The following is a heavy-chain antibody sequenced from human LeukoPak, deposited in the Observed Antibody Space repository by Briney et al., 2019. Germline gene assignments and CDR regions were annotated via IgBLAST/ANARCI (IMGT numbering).Heavy chain of an antibody. CDR3: ARSVPDYTRFDY. CDR1: GFTFSDYA. Sequence: GSLRLFCVASGFTFSDYAMNWVRQAPGRGLEWVSTFKTKYNQVYYAESVRGRFTISTDNSKNTVYLQMNSLRAEDTALYYCARSVPDYTRFDYWGQGALVTVSS. J-gene: IGHJ4*02. V-gene: IGHV3-23*05. CDR2: FKTKYNQV. D-gene: IGHD4-11*01.